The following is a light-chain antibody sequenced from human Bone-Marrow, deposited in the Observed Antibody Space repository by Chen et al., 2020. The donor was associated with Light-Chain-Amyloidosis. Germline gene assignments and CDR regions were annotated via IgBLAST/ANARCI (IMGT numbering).Light chain of an antibody. Sequence: QCVLTQPPSASGTPGQRVSVPCSGSNSNIGGNPVNWYQQFPGTAPKLLLYSDAQRPSGVPDRFSGSKSGTSASLAISGLQSDDEADYYCAAWDDSLNSYVFGAGTQVTVL. CDR1: NSNIGGNP. J-gene: IGLJ1*01. CDR2: SDA. CDR3: AAWDDSLNSYV. V-gene: IGLV1-44*01.